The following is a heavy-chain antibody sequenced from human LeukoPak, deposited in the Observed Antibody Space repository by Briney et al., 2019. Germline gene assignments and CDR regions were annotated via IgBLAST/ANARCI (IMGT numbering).Heavy chain of an antibody. CDR2: IYYSGST. Sequence: SETLSLTCTVSGGSISSGDYYWSWIRQPPGKGLEWIGYIYYSGSTYYNPSLKSRVTISVDTSKNQFSLKLSSVTAADTAVYYCARVLELIYNWFDPWGQRTLVTVSS. V-gene: IGHV4-30-4*08. J-gene: IGHJ5*02. CDR3: ARVLELIYNWFDP. CDR1: GGSISSGDYY. D-gene: IGHD1-7*01.